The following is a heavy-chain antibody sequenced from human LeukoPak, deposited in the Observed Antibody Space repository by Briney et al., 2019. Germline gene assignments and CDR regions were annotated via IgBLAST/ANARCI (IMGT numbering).Heavy chain of an antibody. Sequence: GGSLKLSCAASGFTFSGSAMHWVRQASGKGLEWVGRIRSKANSYATAYAASVKGRFTISRDDSKNTAYLQMNSLKTEDTAVYYCTSGVAVAGTPYYMDAWGKGTTVTISS. CDR3: TSGVAVAGTPYYMDA. V-gene: IGHV3-73*01. CDR1: GFTFSGSA. J-gene: IGHJ6*03. CDR2: IRSKANSYAT. D-gene: IGHD6-19*01.